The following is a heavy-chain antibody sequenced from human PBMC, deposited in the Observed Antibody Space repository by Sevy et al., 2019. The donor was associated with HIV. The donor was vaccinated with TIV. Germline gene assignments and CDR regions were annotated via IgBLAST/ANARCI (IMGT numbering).Heavy chain of an antibody. CDR3: ARPDLSGWYFDF. J-gene: IGHJ4*01. CDR2: ISSSSDSSRTL. CDR1: GFTFSSYS. Sequence: GGSLRLSCVASGFTFSSYSMNWVRQAPGKGLEWGSYISSSSDSSRTLYYADSVKGRFSISRDNAKNSVHLQMTSLRVEDTAVSYCARPDLSGWYFDFWGHGTLVTVSS. V-gene: IGHV3-48*01. D-gene: IGHD6-19*01.